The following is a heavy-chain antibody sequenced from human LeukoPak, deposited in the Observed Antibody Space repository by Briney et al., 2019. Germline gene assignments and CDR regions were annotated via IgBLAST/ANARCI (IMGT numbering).Heavy chain of an antibody. CDR2: ISGSGGSK. CDR3: AKLTSASGAYGVDV. Sequence: GGSLRLSCAASGFTFSSYAMNRVRQAPGKGLEWVSTISGSGGSKHYADSVEGRFTISRDNSKNTVYLQMNSLRAEDTAIYYCAKLTSASGAYGVDVWGQGTTVTVSS. V-gene: IGHV3-23*01. D-gene: IGHD3-10*01. CDR1: GFTFSSYA. J-gene: IGHJ6*02.